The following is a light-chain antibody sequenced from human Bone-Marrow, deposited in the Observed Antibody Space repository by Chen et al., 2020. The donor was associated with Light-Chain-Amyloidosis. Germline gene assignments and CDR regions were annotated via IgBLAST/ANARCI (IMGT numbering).Light chain of an antibody. Sequence: EIVLTQSPGALSLSPGERATLSCRASQFISSLYVAWYQQKPGQAPRLLIYGASNRDTDIPDRFSGSGSVTDVTLTISRLEAADSGVYYCHQHGDSLTFGGGTKVEIK. J-gene: IGKJ4*01. V-gene: IGKV3-20*01. CDR3: HQHGDSLT. CDR1: QFISSLY. CDR2: GAS.